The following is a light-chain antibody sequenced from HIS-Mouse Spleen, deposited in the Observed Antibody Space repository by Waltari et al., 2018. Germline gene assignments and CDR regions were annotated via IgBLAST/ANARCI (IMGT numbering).Light chain of an antibody. Sequence: QSALTQPPSVSGSPGQSVTISCTGTSSDVGSYNRVSWYQQPPGTAPKLMIYEVSNRPAGVPDRFSVSKSGDTASLPISGRQAEDEADYYCCLYTSSSTLVFGGGTKLTVL. CDR1: SSDVGSYNR. V-gene: IGLV2-18*01. CDR2: EVS. J-gene: IGLJ2*01. CDR3: CLYTSSSTLV.